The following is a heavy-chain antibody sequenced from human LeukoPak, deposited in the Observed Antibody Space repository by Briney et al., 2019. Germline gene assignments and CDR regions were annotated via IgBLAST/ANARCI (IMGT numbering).Heavy chain of an antibody. CDR2: IIPIFGVA. D-gene: IGHD2-2*01. CDR1: GGTFSSYA. Sequence: SVKVSCKASGGTFSSYAISWVRQAPGQGLEWMGRIIPIFGVANYAQKFQGRVTITADKSTSTAYMELSSLRSEDTAVYYCAREVRGYCSSTSCPPRGMDVWGQGTTVTVSS. CDR3: AREVRGYCSSTSCPPRGMDV. V-gene: IGHV1-69*04. J-gene: IGHJ6*02.